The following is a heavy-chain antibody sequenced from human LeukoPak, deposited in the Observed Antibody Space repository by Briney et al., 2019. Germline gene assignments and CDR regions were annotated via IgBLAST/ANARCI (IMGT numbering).Heavy chain of an antibody. J-gene: IGHJ4*02. CDR2: ISAYNGNT. V-gene: IGHV1-18*01. D-gene: IGHD1-7*01. CDR1: GYTFTSYG. Sequence: GASVKVSCKASGYTFTSYGISWVRQAPGQGLEWMGWISAYNGNTNYAQKLQGRVTMTTDTSTSTAYMELSSLRSEDTAVYYCARAPLVNWNYGSFDYWGQGTLVTVSS. CDR3: ARAPLVNWNYGSFDY.